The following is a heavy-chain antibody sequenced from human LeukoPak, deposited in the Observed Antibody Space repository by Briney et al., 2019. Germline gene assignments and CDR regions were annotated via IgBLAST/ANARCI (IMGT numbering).Heavy chain of an antibody. CDR2: ISGSGGST. Sequence: PGGSLRLSCAASGFTFSSYGMSWVRQAPGKGLEWVSAISGSGGSTYYADSVKGRFTISRDNSKSTLYLQMNSLRAEDTAVYYCAKKYDILTAFSFDYWGQGTLVTVSS. CDR1: GFTFSSYG. CDR3: AKKYDILTAFSFDY. D-gene: IGHD3-9*01. J-gene: IGHJ4*02. V-gene: IGHV3-23*01.